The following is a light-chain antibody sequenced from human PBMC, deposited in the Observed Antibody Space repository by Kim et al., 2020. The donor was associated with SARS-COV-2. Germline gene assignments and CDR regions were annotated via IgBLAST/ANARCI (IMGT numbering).Light chain of an antibody. CDR1: QSISSW. CDR2: DAS. J-gene: IGKJ2*01. Sequence: SASVGDRVTITCRASQSISSWLAWYQQKPGKAPKLLIYDASSLESRVPSRFSGSGSGTEFTLTISSLQPDDFATYYCQQYNSYGYTFGQGTKLEI. V-gene: IGKV1-5*01. CDR3: QQYNSYGYT.